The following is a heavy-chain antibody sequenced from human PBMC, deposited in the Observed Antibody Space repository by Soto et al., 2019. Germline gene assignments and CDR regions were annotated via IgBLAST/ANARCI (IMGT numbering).Heavy chain of an antibody. CDR3: ARSVGYCRMTSGYRDYYYGMSG. J-gene: IGHJ6*01. D-gene: IGHD2-2*02. V-gene: IGHV5-51*01. Sequence: PGASLQNSCKGSGYSFRSYWIGGGRQMPGKDLEWMGIIYPGDSDTRYSPSFQGQVTISADKSISTAYLQWSSLKASDNAMYYCARSVGYCRMTSGYRDYYYGMSGWGQGSTVTFAS. CDR1: GYSFRSYW. CDR2: IYPGDSDT.